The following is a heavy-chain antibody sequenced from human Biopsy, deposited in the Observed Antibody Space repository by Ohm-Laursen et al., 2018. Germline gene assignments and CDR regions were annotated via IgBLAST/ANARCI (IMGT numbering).Heavy chain of an antibody. V-gene: IGHV3-33*08. D-gene: IGHD3-16*01. CDR3: ARSVGIMAAPIDY. Sequence: SLRLSCAASGFTFNNYGMQWVRQAPGKGLEWVAFIFYDGSNTYYADSVRGRFTISRDNAKNSLYLQMNSLRVEDTAVYYCARSVGIMAAPIDYWGQGTLVTVSS. CDR2: IFYDGSNT. CDR1: GFTFNNYG. J-gene: IGHJ4*02.